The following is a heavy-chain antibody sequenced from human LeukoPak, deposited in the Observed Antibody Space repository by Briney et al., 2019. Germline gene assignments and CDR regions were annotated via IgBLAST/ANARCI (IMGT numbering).Heavy chain of an antibody. J-gene: IGHJ4*02. CDR1: GGSINSYY. Sequence: SETLSLTCTVSGGSINSYYWSWIRQPPGKGLEWIGYIYYSGSTNYNPSLKSRVTISVDTSKNQFSLKLSPVTAADTAVYYCARANSGYYLGGFDYWGQGTLVTVSS. CDR3: ARANSGYYLGGFDY. CDR2: IYYSGST. D-gene: IGHD5-12*01. V-gene: IGHV4-59*01.